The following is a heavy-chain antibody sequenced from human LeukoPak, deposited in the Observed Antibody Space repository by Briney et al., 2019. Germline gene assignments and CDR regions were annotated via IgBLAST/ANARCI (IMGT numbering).Heavy chain of an antibody. Sequence: GRSLRLSCAASGFTFSIYAMHWVRQAPGKGLEWVAVISYDGSNKYYADSVKGRFTISRDNSKNTLYLQMNSLRAEDTAVYYCASPVGATTVFDYWGQGTLVTVSS. CDR3: ASPVGATTVFDY. D-gene: IGHD1-26*01. J-gene: IGHJ4*02. V-gene: IGHV3-30-3*01. CDR2: ISYDGSNK. CDR1: GFTFSIYA.